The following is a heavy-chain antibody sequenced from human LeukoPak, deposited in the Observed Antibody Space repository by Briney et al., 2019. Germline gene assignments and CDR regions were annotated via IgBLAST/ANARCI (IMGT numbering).Heavy chain of an antibody. Sequence: GRSLRLSCAASGFTFSSYGMHWVRQAPGKGLEGVAVIWYDGSNKYYADSVKGRFTISRDNSKNTLYLQMNSLRAEDTAVYYCARGLGIAAAGVDYWGQGTLVTVSS. D-gene: IGHD6-13*01. CDR2: IWYDGSNK. CDR3: ARGLGIAAAGVDY. CDR1: GFTFSSYG. J-gene: IGHJ4*02. V-gene: IGHV3-33*01.